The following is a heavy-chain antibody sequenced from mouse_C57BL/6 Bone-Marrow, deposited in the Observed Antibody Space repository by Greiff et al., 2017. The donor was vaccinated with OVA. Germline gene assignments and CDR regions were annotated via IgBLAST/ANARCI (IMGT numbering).Heavy chain of an antibody. CDR1: GYTFTDYY. J-gene: IGHJ3*01. CDR2: IFPGSGST. V-gene: IGHV1-75*01. CDR3: ARRGDYGYDVRFAY. D-gene: IGHD2-2*01. Sequence: QVQLKESGPELVKPGASVKISCKASGYTFTDYYINWVKQRPGQGLEWIGWIFPGSGSTYYNEKFKGKATLTVDKSSSTAYMLLSSLTSEDSAVYFCARRGDYGYDVRFAYWGQGTLVTVSA.